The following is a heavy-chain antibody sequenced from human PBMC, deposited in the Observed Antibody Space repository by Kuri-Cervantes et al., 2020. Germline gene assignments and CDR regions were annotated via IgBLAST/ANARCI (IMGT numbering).Heavy chain of an antibody. Sequence: SCTVSGGSISSGDYYWSWIRQPPGKGLEWIGYIYYSGSTYYNPSLKSRVTISVGTSKNQFSLKLSSVTAADTAVYYCARGRGVKYDFWSGYHDDAFDIWGQGTMVTVSS. CDR1: GGSISSGDYY. CDR2: IYYSGST. V-gene: IGHV4-30-4*01. J-gene: IGHJ3*02. CDR3: ARGRGVKYDFWSGYHDDAFDI. D-gene: IGHD3-3*01.